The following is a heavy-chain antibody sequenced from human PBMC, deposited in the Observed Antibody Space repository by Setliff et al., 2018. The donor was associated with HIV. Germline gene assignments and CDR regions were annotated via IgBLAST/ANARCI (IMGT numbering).Heavy chain of an antibody. CDR3: GRDPFWSGYDAFDI. CDR2: INPNTGGT. D-gene: IGHD3-3*01. J-gene: IGHJ3*02. V-gene: IGHV1-2*02. CDR1: GYTFTGYY. Sequence: ASVKVSCKASGYTFTGYYMHWVRRAPGQGLEWMGWINPNTGGTNFAQKFQGRVTMTRDTSISTAYMELSRLRSDDTAVYYCGRDPFWSGYDAFDIWGQGTMVTVSS.